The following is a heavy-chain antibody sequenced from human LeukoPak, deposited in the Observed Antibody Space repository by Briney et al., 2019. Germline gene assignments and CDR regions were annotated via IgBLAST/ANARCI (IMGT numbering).Heavy chain of an antibody. CDR1: GFTFDDYA. CDR2: ISWNSKNI. J-gene: IGHJ6*02. D-gene: IGHD3-22*01. Sequence: PGGSRRLSCAASGFTFDDYAMFWVRQAPGKGLEWVSGISWNSKNIGYAASVKGRFTISRDNAKNSLYLQMNSLRAEDTAFYYCAKGNRDSSGFYYYYGMDVWGQGTTVTVSS. V-gene: IGHV3-9*01. CDR3: AKGNRDSSGFYYYYGMDV.